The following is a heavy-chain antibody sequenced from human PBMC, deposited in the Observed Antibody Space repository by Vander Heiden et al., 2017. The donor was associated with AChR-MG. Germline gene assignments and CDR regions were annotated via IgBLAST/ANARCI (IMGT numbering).Heavy chain of an antibody. D-gene: IGHD6-19*01. Sequence: EVQLVESGAGLVQPGRPLRLSCTASGFTFGDYAMSWFRQAPGKGLEWVGFIRSKAYGGTTEYAASVKGRFTISRDDSKSIAYLQMNGLKTEDTAVYYCTRESSGNDYWGQGTLVTVSS. CDR2: IRSKAYGGTT. CDR1: GFTFGDYA. CDR3: TRESSGNDY. V-gene: IGHV3-49*03. J-gene: IGHJ4*02.